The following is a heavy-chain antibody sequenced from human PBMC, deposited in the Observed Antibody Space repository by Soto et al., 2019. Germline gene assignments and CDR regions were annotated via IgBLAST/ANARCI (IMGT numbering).Heavy chain of an antibody. CDR3: AREEYYYVSGAFFDY. V-gene: IGHV1-69*08. D-gene: IGHD3-10*01. Sequence: QVQLVQSGAEVKKPGSSVKVSCKASGGTFSSYTITWVRQAPGQGLEWMGRIIPILGIANSAQKFQGRVTITADKSTSTAYMELSSLRSEDTAVYYCAREEYYYVSGAFFDYWGQGTLVTVSS. J-gene: IGHJ4*02. CDR2: IIPILGIA. CDR1: GGTFSSYT.